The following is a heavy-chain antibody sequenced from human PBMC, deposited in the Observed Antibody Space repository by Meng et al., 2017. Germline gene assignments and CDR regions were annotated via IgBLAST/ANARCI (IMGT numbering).Heavy chain of an antibody. V-gene: IGHV4-39*07. D-gene: IGHD6-13*01. Sequence: PQGSGPGPVTPSETLLLTCTVSGGSISSSSYYWGWIRQPPGKGLEWIGSIYYSGSTYYNPSLKSRVTISVDTSKNQFSLKLSSVTAADTAVYYCARDGIAAAGTGRSYFQHWGQGTLVTVSS. J-gene: IGHJ1*01. CDR3: ARDGIAAAGTGRSYFQH. CDR1: GGSISSSSYY. CDR2: IYYSGST.